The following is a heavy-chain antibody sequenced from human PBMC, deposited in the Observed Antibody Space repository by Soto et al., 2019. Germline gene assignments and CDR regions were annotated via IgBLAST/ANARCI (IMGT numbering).Heavy chain of an antibody. CDR1: GYTLTELS. D-gene: IGHD6-6*01. CDR3: ATMGIAARLGLYVYYYYGMAV. J-gene: IGHJ6*02. CDR2: FDPEDGET. Sequence: GASVKVSCKVSGYTLTELSMHWVRQAPGKGLEWMGGFDPEDGETIYAQKFQGRVTMTEDTSTDTAYMELSSLRSEDTAVYYCATMGIAARLGLYVYYYYGMAVWGQGTTVTVSS. V-gene: IGHV1-24*01.